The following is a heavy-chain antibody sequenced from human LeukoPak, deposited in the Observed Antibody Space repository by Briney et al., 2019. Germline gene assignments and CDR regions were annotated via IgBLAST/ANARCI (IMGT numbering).Heavy chain of an antibody. V-gene: IGHV1-24*01. CDR1: GYTLTELS. J-gene: IGHJ4*02. D-gene: IGHD3-22*01. CDR2: FDPEDGET. CDR3: ATDHYDSSGYYYAW. Sequence: ASVKVSCKVSGYTLTELSMHWVRQAPGKGLEWMGGFDPEDGETIYAQKFQGRVTMTEDTSTDTAYMELSSLRSEDTAVYHCATDHYDSSGYYYAWWGQGTLVTVSS.